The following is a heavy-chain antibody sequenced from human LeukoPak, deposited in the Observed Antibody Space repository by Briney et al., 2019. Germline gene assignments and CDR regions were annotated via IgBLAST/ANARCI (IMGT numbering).Heavy chain of an antibody. CDR3: TRGNGDYADTSWFDP. D-gene: IGHD4-17*01. V-gene: IGHV7-4-1*04. Sequence: GASVKVSCKASGYTFTSYAMNWVRQAPGQGLEWMGWINTNTGNPTYAQGFTGRFVFSLDTSVSMAYLQISSLKAEDTAVYYCTRGNGDYADTSWFDPWGQGTLVTVSS. J-gene: IGHJ5*02. CDR1: GYTFTSYA. CDR2: INTNTGNP.